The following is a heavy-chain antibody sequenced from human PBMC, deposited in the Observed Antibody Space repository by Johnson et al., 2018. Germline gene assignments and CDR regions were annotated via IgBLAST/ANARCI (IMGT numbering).Heavy chain of an antibody. J-gene: IGHJ6*02. CDR2: IWFDGSNE. CDR1: AFTFSDYA. CDR3: TRETRSLDV. V-gene: IGHV3-33*01. D-gene: IGHD3-10*01. Sequence: QVQLVQSGGGVVQPGRSLRLSCAASAFTFSDYAMHWVRQAPDKGLAWVAVIWFDGSNENYADSVKGRFTISRDNSKNMLHLQMKNLRAEDTALYYCTRETRSLDVWGQGTTVTVSS.